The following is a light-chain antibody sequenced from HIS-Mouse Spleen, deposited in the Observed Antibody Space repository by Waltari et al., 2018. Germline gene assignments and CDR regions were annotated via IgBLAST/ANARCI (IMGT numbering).Light chain of an antibody. CDR2: LGS. CDR3: MQALQRGLT. Sequence: DIVITQSPLSLPVTPGEPASISCRSSQSLLHSNGYNYLDWYLQKPGQSPQLLIYLGSNRASGVPDRFSGSGSGTDFTLKISRVEAEDVGVYYCMQALQRGLTFGGGTKVEIK. CDR1: QSLLHSNGYNY. J-gene: IGKJ4*01. V-gene: IGKV2-28*01.